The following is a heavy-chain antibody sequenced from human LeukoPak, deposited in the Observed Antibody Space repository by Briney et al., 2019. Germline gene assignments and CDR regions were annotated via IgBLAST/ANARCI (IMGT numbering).Heavy chain of an antibody. Sequence: PGGSLRLSCAASGFTFSSYEMNWVRQAPGKGLEWVSYISSSGSTIYYADSVKGRFTISRDNAKNSLYLQMNSLRAEDTAVYYCARDLRSIAVVYYFDYWGQGTLVTVSS. V-gene: IGHV3-48*03. CDR3: ARDLRSIAVVYYFDY. CDR1: GFTFSSYE. CDR2: ISSSGSTI. D-gene: IGHD6-19*01. J-gene: IGHJ4*02.